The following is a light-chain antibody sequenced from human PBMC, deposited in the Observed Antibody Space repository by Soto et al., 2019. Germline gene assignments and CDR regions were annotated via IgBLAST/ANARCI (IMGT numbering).Light chain of an antibody. V-gene: IGKV1-9*01. CDR3: QQLNDYPIT. CDR2: GTF. CDR1: QGLTSY. Sequence: DIQLTQSPSFLSASVGDRVTITCRASQGLTSYFAWYQQKPGKAPKLLIYGTFNLQSGVPSRFSGSGSGTEVTLTISSLQPEDFATYYCQQLNDYPITFGGGTKVEI. J-gene: IGKJ4*01.